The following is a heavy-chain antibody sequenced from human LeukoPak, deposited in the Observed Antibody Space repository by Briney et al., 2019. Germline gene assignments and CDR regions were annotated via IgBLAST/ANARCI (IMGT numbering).Heavy chain of an antibody. Sequence: KTGGSLRLSGAASGFTFSDYYMSWIGQAPGKGREWLSYISGSGSHTTSADSVRGRFTISRDNAKNSLSLQVNSLRADDTAVYYCARVGSTVAAGTPDYWGQGTLVTVSS. CDR2: ISGSGSHT. V-gene: IGHV3-11*06. CDR3: ARVGSTVAAGTPDY. D-gene: IGHD6-13*01. J-gene: IGHJ4*02. CDR1: GFTFSDYY.